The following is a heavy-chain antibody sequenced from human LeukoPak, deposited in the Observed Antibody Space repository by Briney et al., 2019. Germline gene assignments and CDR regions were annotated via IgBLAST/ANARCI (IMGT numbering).Heavy chain of an antibody. V-gene: IGHV3-21*01. Sequence: GGSLRLSCAASGFTFSSYSMNWVRQAPGKGLEWVSSISSSSSYIYYADSVKGRFTISRDNAKNSLYLQMNSLRAEDTAVYYCARLYITMVRGVFYYMDVWGKGTTVTISS. CDR1: GFTFSSYS. J-gene: IGHJ6*03. CDR2: ISSSSSYI. D-gene: IGHD3-10*01. CDR3: ARLYITMVRGVFYYMDV.